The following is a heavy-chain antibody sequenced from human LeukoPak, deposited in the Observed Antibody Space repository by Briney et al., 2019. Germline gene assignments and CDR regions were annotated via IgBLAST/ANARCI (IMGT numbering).Heavy chain of an antibody. CDR1: GGSISSGGYY. D-gene: IGHD3-9*01. Sequence: SETLSLTCTVSGGSISSGGYYWSWIRQHPGKGLEWIGYIYYSGSTYYNPSLKSRVTISVDTSKNQFSLKLSSVTAAGTAVYYCARASLRYFDWLTLDYWGQGTLVTVSS. V-gene: IGHV4-31*03. J-gene: IGHJ4*02. CDR3: ARASLRYFDWLTLDY. CDR2: IYYSGST.